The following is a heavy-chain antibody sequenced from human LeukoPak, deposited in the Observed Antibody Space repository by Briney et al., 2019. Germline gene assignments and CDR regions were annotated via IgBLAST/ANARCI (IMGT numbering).Heavy chain of an antibody. D-gene: IGHD5-12*01. Sequence: GGSLRLSCAASGFTFSSYAMSWVRQAPGKGLELVSAISGSGGSTYYADSVKGRFTISRDNSKNTLYLQMNSLRAEDTAVYYCAKGLRKGYDFDYWGQGTLVTVSS. V-gene: IGHV3-23*01. CDR1: GFTFSSYA. CDR3: AKGLRKGYDFDY. CDR2: ISGSGGST. J-gene: IGHJ4*02.